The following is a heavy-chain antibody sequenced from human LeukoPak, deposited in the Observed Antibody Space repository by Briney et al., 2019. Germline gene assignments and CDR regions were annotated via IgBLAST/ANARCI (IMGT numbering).Heavy chain of an antibody. CDR2: IYHSGST. V-gene: IGHV4-39*07. Sequence: SETLSLTCTVSGGSISSSSYYWGWIRHPPGKGLEWIGSIYHSGSTYYNPSLKSRVTISVDTSKNQFSLKLSSVTAADTAVYYCARAYFSSWYMNWFDPWGQGTLVTVSS. J-gene: IGHJ5*02. CDR3: ARAYFSSWYMNWFDP. D-gene: IGHD6-13*01. CDR1: GGSISSSSYY.